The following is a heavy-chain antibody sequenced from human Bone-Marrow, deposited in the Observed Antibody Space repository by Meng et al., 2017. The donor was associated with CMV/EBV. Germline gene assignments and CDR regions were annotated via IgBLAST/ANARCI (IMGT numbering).Heavy chain of an antibody. V-gene: IGHV3-21*01. J-gene: IGHJ4*02. CDR3: ARYSYGYIWGPLDY. CDR1: GFTFSSYS. CDR2: ISSSSSYI. Sequence: AASGFTFSSYSMNWVRQAPGKGLEWVSSISSSSSYIYYADSVKGRFTISRDNAKNSLYLQMNSLRAEDTAVYYCARYSYGYIWGPLDYWGQGTLVTVSS. D-gene: IGHD5-18*01.